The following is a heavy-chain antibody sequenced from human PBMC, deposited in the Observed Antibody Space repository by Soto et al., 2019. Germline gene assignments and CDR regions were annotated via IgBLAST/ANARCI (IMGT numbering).Heavy chain of an antibody. Sequence: QVHLQESGSGLVRPSQTLSLTCAVSGGSISSGGHSWSWIRQPPGKGLEFIGYIYHSGSTYYNPSLRSRVTISMDRSKTQFSLNLISVTAADTAVYYCARGDDYNYYRYWYFDFWGRGTLVTVSS. CDR2: IYHSGST. J-gene: IGHJ2*01. CDR3: ARGDDYNYYRYWYFDF. D-gene: IGHD4-4*01. CDR1: GGSISSGGHS. V-gene: IGHV4-30-2*01.